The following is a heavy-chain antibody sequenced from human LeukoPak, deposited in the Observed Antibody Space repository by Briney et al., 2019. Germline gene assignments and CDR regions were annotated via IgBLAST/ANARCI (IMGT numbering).Heavy chain of an antibody. Sequence: GASVKVSCKASGYTFTSYGISWVRQAPGQGLEWMGWISAYNGNTNYAQKLQGRVTMTTDTSTSTAYMELRSLRSDDTAVYYCARHSSSWYDYYYYGMDAWGQGTTVTVSS. CDR2: ISAYNGNT. J-gene: IGHJ6*02. D-gene: IGHD6-13*01. CDR1: GYTFTSYG. V-gene: IGHV1-18*01. CDR3: ARHSSSWYDYYYYGMDA.